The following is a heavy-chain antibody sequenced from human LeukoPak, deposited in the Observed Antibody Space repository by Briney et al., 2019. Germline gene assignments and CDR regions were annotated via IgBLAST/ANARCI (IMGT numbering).Heavy chain of an antibody. V-gene: IGHV3-48*03. CDR2: ISSSGSTI. J-gene: IGHJ6*03. Sequence: PGGSLRLSCAASGFTFSSYEMNWVRQAPGKGLEWVSYISSSGSTIYYADSVKGRFTISRDNSKNTLYLQMNSLRAEDTAVYYCARGQRAHVEYSYFMDVWGKGTTVTVSS. CDR3: ARGQRAHVEYSYFMDV. CDR1: GFTFSSYE. D-gene: IGHD5-24*01.